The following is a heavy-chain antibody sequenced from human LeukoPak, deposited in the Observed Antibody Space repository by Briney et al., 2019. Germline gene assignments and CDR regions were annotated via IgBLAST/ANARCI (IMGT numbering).Heavy chain of an antibody. CDR3: ARGSSPSGYDLDY. CDR2: INAGNGNT. D-gene: IGHD5-12*01. Sequence: ASVKASCKASGYTFTSYAMHWVRQAPGQRLEWMGWINAGNGNTKYSQKFQGRVTITRDTSASTAYMELSSLRSEDTAVYYCARGSSPSGYDLDYWGQGTLVTVSS. CDR1: GYTFTSYA. J-gene: IGHJ4*02. V-gene: IGHV1-3*01.